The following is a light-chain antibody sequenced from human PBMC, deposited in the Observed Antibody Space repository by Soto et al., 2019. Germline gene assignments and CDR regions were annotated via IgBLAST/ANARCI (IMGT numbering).Light chain of an antibody. CDR1: QTVSNK. CDR2: DTS. CDR3: QHYNSYSEA. Sequence: EIVLTQAPATLSSSPVERATLSCRASQTVSNKLAWYQHKPGQAPRLLIYDTSNRATGIPARFSGSGSGTDFTLTISSLQPDDFATYYCQHYNSYSEACGQGTKGDIK. V-gene: IGKV3-11*01. J-gene: IGKJ1*01.